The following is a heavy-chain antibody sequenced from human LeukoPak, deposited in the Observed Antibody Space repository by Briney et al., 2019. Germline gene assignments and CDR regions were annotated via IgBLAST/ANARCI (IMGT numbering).Heavy chain of an antibody. Sequence: SETLSPTCTVSGGSISSYYWSWIRQPPGKGLEWIGYIYYSGSTNYNPSLKSRVTISVDTSKNQFSLKLSSVTAADTAVYYCARTGYSSGWYFDYWGQGTLVTVSS. V-gene: IGHV4-59*01. CDR2: IYYSGST. J-gene: IGHJ4*02. CDR3: ARTGYSSGWYFDY. CDR1: GGSISSYY. D-gene: IGHD6-19*01.